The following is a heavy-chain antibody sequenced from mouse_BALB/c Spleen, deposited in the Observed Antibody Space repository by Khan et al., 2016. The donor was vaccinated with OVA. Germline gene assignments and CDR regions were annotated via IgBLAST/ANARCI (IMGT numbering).Heavy chain of an antibody. CDR2: IDPANGNT. D-gene: IGHD2-1*01. CDR1: GFKIIDTY. Sequence: EVQLQESGAELVKPGASVKLSCTASGFKIIDTYMHWVKQRPEQGLDWIGRIDPANGNTKYDPKFQGKASITADTSSNTAYLQLSSLTSEDTAVFYCALIYYGNYIYCDYWGQGTTLTVSS. CDR3: ALIYYGNYIYCDY. V-gene: IGHV14-3*02. J-gene: IGHJ2*01.